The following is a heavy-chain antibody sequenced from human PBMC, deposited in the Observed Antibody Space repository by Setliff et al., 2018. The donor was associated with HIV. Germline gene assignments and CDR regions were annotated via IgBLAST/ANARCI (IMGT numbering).Heavy chain of an antibody. J-gene: IGHJ4*02. CDR2: VTYDGRRT. CDR3: ASARIPTGGMSTSFDY. V-gene: IGHV3-30*10. D-gene: IGHD2-15*01. CDR1: GFTFRTFA. Sequence: PGGSLRLSCVASGFTFRTFAMHWVRQAPGKGLEWVSGVTYDGRRTFYTDAVKGRFTISRDNSNNTLYLQVSSLRPEETAVYYCASARIPTGGMSTSFDYWGQGTPVTVSS.